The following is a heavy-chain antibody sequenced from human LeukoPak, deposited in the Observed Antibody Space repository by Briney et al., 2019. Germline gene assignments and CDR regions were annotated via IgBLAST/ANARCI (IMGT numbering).Heavy chain of an antibody. Sequence: GGSLRLSCAASGFTFSSYAVSWVRQAPGKGLEWVSVIIGSGGSTFYADSVKGRFTISRDNSKNTLYLQMNSLRAEDTAVYYCAKQPISGSSTWYFDCWGQGTLVTVSS. J-gene: IGHJ4*02. V-gene: IGHV3-23*01. CDR1: GFTFSSYA. D-gene: IGHD6-13*01. CDR3: AKQPISGSSTWYFDC. CDR2: IIGSGGST.